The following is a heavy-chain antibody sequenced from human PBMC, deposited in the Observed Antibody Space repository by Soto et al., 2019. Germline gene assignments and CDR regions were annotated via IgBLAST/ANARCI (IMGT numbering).Heavy chain of an antibody. Sequence: QVTLKESGPVLAKPTETLTMTCTVSGFSLSNARMGVSWIRHPPGKALDWLAHIFFNDEKSYSTSLKSRLTISWDTSKSQVVLTMTNMDPVDTATYYCVRIPTYYYDSSGYRGGYYYYGMDVWGQGTTVTVSS. D-gene: IGHD3-22*01. CDR1: GFSLSNARMG. CDR3: VRIPTYYYDSSGYRGGYYYYGMDV. CDR2: IFFNDEK. J-gene: IGHJ6*02. V-gene: IGHV2-26*01.